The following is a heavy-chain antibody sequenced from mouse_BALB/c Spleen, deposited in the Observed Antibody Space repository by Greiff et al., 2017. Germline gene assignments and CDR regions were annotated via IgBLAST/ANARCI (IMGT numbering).Heavy chain of an antibody. V-gene: IGHV2-2*02. J-gene: IGHJ3*01. CDR3: ARNYYDYDGFAY. CDR2: IWSGGST. D-gene: IGHD2-4*01. CDR1: GFSLTSYG. Sequence: QVHVKQSGPGLVQPSQSLSITCTVSGFSLTSYGVHWVRQSPGKGLEWLGVIWSGGSTDYNAAFISRLSISKDNSKSQVFFKMNSLQANDTAIYYCARNYYDYDGFAYWGQGTLVTVSA.